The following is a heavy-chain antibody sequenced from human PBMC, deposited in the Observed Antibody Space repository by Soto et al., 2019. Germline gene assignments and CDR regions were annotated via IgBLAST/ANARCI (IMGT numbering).Heavy chain of an antibody. D-gene: IGHD2-21*01. CDR2: FYYDGRT. Sequence: PSETLSLTCIVSGASFSDANYYWVWIRQPPGEGLEWIGSFYYDGRTYYNASLKSRVTISVDASKNHFSLMLTSVTAADTAVYYCARGAYSAFDYWGQGSLVTVSS. CDR1: GASFSDANYY. J-gene: IGHJ4*02. V-gene: IGHV4-39*02. CDR3: ARGAYSAFDY.